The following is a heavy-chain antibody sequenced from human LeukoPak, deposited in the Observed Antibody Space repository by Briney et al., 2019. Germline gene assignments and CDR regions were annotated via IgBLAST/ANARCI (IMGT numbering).Heavy chain of an antibody. CDR1: GGSFSGYY. Sequence: SETLSLTCAVYGGSFSGYYWSWIRQPPGKGLEWIGEINHSGSTNYNPALKSRVTISVDTSKNQFSLKLSSVTAANTAVYYCARSRLWSFYYYYMDVWGKGTTVTVSS. CDR3: ARSRLWSFYYYYMDV. CDR2: INHSGST. D-gene: IGHD5-18*01. V-gene: IGHV4-34*01. J-gene: IGHJ6*03.